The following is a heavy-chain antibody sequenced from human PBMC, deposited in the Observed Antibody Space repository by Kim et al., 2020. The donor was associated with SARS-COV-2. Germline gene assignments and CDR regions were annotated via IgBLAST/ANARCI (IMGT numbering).Heavy chain of an antibody. CDR3: ARVGRAVAGFYFYYYGMDV. J-gene: IGHJ6*02. D-gene: IGHD6-19*01. Sequence: SRVTISVDTSKNQFSLKLSSVTAADTAVYYCARVGRAVAGFYFYYYGMDVWGQGTTVTVSS. V-gene: IGHV4-30-2*05.